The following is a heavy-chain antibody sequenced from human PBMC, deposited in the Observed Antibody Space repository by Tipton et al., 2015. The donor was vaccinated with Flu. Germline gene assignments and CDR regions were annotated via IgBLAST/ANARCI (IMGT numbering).Heavy chain of an antibody. D-gene: IGHD1-26*01. CDR1: GITFSNHG. CDR3: AKDRWERIFDY. Sequence: SGITFSNHGMHWVRQAPGKGLEWVAFIRSDGSDKYYADSVKGRFTISRDNSKDTLYLQMNSLRAEDTAVYYCAKDRWERIFDYWGQGTLVTVSS. CDR2: IRSDGSDK. V-gene: IGHV3-30*02. J-gene: IGHJ4*02.